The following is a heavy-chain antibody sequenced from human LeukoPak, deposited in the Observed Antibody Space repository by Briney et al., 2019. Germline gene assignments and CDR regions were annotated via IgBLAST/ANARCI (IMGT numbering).Heavy chain of an antibody. CDR3: AGNMYGWFDP. CDR2: INTDGRTT. Sequence: ESGGSLRLSCVASGITFTNYWMHWVRQAPGRGLVWVSRINTDGRTTNYADSVKGRFTISRDDAKNTLYLQMNSLRVEDTAVYYCAGNMYGWFDPWGQGTLVTVSS. V-gene: IGHV3-74*01. J-gene: IGHJ5*02. D-gene: IGHD1/OR15-1a*01. CDR1: GITFTNYW.